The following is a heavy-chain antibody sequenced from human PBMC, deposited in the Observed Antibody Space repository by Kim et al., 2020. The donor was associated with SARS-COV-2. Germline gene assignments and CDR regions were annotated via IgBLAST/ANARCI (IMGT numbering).Heavy chain of an antibody. J-gene: IGHJ3*02. V-gene: IGHV3-7*01. CDR3: ARGGLFYSFDI. D-gene: IGHD3-10*01. Sequence: YVDSMRGRFTITRDNAKNSVYLQMSSLRAEDTAVYYCARGGLFYSFDIWGQGTLVSVSS.